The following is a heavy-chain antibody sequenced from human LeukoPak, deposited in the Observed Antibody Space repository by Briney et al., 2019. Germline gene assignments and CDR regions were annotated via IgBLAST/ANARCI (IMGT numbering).Heavy chain of an antibody. CDR1: GGSFSGYY. CDR3: AKRVIAAAGTRRPSDY. V-gene: IGHV4-34*01. D-gene: IGHD6-13*01. J-gene: IGHJ4*02. CDR2: INHSGST. Sequence: SETLSLTCAVYGGSFSGYYWSWIRQPPGKGLEWIGEINHSGSTNYNPSLKSRVTISVDTSKNQFSLKLSSEPAADTAVYYCAKRVIAAAGTRRPSDYWGQGTLVTVSA.